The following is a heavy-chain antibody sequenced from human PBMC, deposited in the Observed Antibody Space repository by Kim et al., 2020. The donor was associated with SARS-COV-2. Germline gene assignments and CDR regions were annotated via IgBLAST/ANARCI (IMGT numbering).Heavy chain of an antibody. D-gene: IGHD4-4*01. V-gene: IGHV3-64D*06. CDR2: TTRDGDGS. J-gene: IGHJ4*02. Sequence: GGSLRLSCSASGFIFSDFAIHWVRRAPGMGLQYVSATTRDGDGSFYVDSVKDRFTIFRDNSKNTLFLQMSGLRIEDTAVYYCVRYGRNYGAVHWGPGTLVTVSA. CDR1: GFIFSDFA. CDR3: VRYGRNYGAVH.